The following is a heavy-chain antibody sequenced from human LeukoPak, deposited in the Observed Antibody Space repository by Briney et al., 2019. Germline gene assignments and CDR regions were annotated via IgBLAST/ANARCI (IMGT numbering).Heavy chain of an antibody. Sequence: SETLSLTCAVYGGSFSGYYWSWIRQPPGKGLEWIGEINHSGSTNYNPSLKSRVTISVDTSRNQFSLKLSSVTAADTAVYYCARSPSPYYDFWSGYSSFWYFDLWGRGTLVTVSS. CDR1: GGSFSGYY. J-gene: IGHJ2*01. CDR2: INHSGST. V-gene: IGHV4-34*01. CDR3: ARSPSPYYDFWSGYSSFWYFDL. D-gene: IGHD3-3*01.